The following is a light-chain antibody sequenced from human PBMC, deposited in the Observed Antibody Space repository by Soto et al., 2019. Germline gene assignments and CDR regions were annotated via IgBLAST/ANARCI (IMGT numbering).Light chain of an antibody. CDR2: EVR. J-gene: IGLJ2*01. Sequence: QSALTQPASVSGSPGQSITISCAGTSSDVGAYSYVSWYQQYPGKAPKLMIYEVRNRPSGVSNRFSGSKSGNTASLTISGLQAEDEADYYCSSYTSTSTVVFGGRTKLTVL. V-gene: IGLV2-14*01. CDR1: SSDVGAYSY. CDR3: SSYTSTSTVV.